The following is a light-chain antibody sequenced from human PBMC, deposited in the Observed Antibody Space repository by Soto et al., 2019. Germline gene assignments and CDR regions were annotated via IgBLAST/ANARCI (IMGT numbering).Light chain of an antibody. CDR1: QTVPYNY. CDR2: GAS. CDR3: QQYGASPLT. V-gene: IGKV3-20*01. Sequence: EIVLTQSPGTLSLSAGDGVSLSCRASQTVPYNYLAWYQQKPDQAPRLLIFGASNRATGIPDRFGGSGSGTDFTLSISRLEPEDFAVYYCQQYGASPLTFGGGARLEVK. J-gene: IGKJ4*01.